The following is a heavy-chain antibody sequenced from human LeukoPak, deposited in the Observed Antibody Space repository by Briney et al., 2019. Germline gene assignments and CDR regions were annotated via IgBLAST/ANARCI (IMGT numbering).Heavy chain of an antibody. CDR1: GFTFSSYG. J-gene: IGHJ4*02. D-gene: IGHD5-12*01. Sequence: GGSLRLSCAASGFTFSSYGMHWVHQAPGKGLEWVAFIRYDGSNKYYADSVKGRFTISRDNSKNTLYLQMNSLRAEDTAVYYCARQSGYDYYFEYWGQGTLVTIS. CDR3: ARQSGYDYYFEY. V-gene: IGHV3-30*02. CDR2: IRYDGSNK.